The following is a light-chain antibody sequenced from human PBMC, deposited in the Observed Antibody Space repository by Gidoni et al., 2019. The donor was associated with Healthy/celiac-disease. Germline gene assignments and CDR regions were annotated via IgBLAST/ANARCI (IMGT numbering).Light chain of an antibody. J-gene: IGKJ2*01. V-gene: IGKV2-28*01. Sequence: DIVMPQSPLSLPVTPGEPASISCRSSKRLLHSNGYNYLDWYLQKPGHSPQLLIYLGSNRASGVPDRCSGSGSGTDFTLKISRVDAEDVGVYYCMQARQPPRTFGQGTKLEIK. CDR3: MQARQPPRT. CDR2: LGS. CDR1: KRLLHSNGYNY.